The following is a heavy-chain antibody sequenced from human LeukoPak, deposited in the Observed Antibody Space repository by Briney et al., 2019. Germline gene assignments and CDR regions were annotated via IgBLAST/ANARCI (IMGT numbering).Heavy chain of an antibody. Sequence: SETLSLTCAVYGGSFSGYYWSWIRQPPGKGLEWIGEINHSGSTNYNPSLKSRVTISVDTSKNQFSLKLSSVTPADTAVYYCARISYSRIRGLQHWGQGTLVTVSS. CDR1: GGSFSGYY. J-gene: IGHJ1*01. D-gene: IGHD6-13*01. CDR2: INHSGST. V-gene: IGHV4-34*01. CDR3: ARISYSRIRGLQH.